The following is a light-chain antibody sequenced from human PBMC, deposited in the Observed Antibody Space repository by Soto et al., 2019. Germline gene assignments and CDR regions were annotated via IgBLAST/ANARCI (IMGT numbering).Light chain of an antibody. J-gene: IGLJ1*01. Sequence: QSVLTQPPSVSEAPGQRATISCTGSSSNIGAGYEAHWYQQVPGTAPKLLIYENNNRPSGVPDRFSGSKTGTSASLAITGLQAEDEAEYYCQSYDRSLSGYVFRTGTKLTV. CDR1: SSNIGAGYE. CDR2: ENN. CDR3: QSYDRSLSGYV. V-gene: IGLV1-40*01.